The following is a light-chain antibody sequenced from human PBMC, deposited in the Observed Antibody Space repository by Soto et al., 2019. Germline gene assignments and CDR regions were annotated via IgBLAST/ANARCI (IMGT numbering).Light chain of an antibody. CDR1: QSISSW. CDR2: KES. Sequence: DIQLNKSPSALSASVGDRVTITCRASQSISSWLAWYQQKPGKAPKLLIYKESSLENGVPSTFSGSRSGTEFIITISSMQPDDFATHYCQRYNRYRAFGQGPKVDI. V-gene: IGKV1-5*03. CDR3: QRYNRYRA. J-gene: IGKJ1*01.